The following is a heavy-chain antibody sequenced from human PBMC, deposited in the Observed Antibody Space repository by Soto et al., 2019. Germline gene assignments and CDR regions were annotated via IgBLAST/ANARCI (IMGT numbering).Heavy chain of an antibody. J-gene: IGHJ4*01. CDR2: VYSRGRS. CDR1: GGNGVDSGDY. D-gene: IGHD4-17*01. CDR3: VGQRTTVPTNADSDY. V-gene: IGHV4-39*01. Sequence: SHTNSVAGGNGVDSGDYWGWIRQSPGKGLAWIGSVYSRGRSYSKSSVKSRVPISVDTSKNRFSLSLNSVTASDTAVYFCVGQRTTVPTNADSDYW.